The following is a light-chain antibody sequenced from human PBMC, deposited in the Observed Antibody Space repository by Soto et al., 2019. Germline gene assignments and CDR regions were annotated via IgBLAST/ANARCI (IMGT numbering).Light chain of an antibody. J-gene: IGLJ2*01. CDR3: QSYDSSLSGPVV. V-gene: IGLV1-40*01. CDR2: GNT. CDR1: SSNIGAGYD. Sequence: QPVLTQPPSVSGAPGQRVTISCTGSSSNIGAGYDVHWYQQLPGTAPKVLIYGNTNRPSGVPDRFSGSKSGTSASLAITGLQAEDEADYYCQSYDSSLSGPVVFGGGTKVTVL.